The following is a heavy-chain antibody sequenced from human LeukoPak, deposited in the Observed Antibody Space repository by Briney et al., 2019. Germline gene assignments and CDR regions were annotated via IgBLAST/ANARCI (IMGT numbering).Heavy chain of an antibody. V-gene: IGHV1-69*05. J-gene: IGHJ4*02. CDR3: ARTGRDSSGYYYVGDY. Sequence: GASVKVSCKASGYTFTSYYMHWVRQAPGQGLEWMGGIIPIFGTANYAQKFQGRVTITTDESTSTAYMELSSLRSEDTAVYYCARTGRDSSGYYYVGDYWGQGTLVTVSS. D-gene: IGHD3-22*01. CDR1: GYTFTSYY. CDR2: IIPIFGTA.